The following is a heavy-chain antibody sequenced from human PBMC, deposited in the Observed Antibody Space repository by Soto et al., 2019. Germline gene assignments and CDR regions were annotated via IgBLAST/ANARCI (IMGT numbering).Heavy chain of an antibody. Sequence: QLQLQESGPGLVEPSETLSLTCTVSGGSISSSPYYWAWIRQPPGKGLQWIGNIYYNGNTFYNPSLKSRVAISIDTSKNQFSPRLSSVTASDTAVYYCARHGPLTNNWNQLNCWGQGTLVTVSS. V-gene: IGHV4-39*01. D-gene: IGHD1-1*01. CDR1: GGSISSSPYY. CDR2: IYYNGNT. CDR3: ARHGPLTNNWNQLNC. J-gene: IGHJ4*02.